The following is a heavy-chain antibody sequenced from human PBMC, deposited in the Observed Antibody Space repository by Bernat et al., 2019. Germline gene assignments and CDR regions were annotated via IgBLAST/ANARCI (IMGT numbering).Heavy chain of an antibody. V-gene: IGHV3-13*04. CDR2: IGTPGDT. CDR3: ARAQNIAVAGPGAFDI. Sequence: EVQLVESGGGLVQPGGSLRLSCAASGFTFSTYDLHWVRQATGKGLEWVSAIGTPGDTYYAGSEKGRFTISRENARNSVYLQMNSLRAGDTAVYYCARAQNIAVAGPGAFDIWGQGTMVTVSS. J-gene: IGHJ3*02. D-gene: IGHD6-19*01. CDR1: GFTFSTYD.